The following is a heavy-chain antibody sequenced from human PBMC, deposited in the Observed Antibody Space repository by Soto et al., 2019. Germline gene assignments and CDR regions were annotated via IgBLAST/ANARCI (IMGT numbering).Heavy chain of an antibody. CDR2: INPNSGGT. CDR1: GYTFTGYY. CDR3: ARFTGSTPYYGMDV. J-gene: IGHJ6*02. V-gene: IGHV1-2*04. D-gene: IGHD3-10*01. Sequence: ASVKVSCKASGYTFTGYYMHWVRQAPGQGLEWMGWINPNSGGTNYAQKFQGWVTMTRDTSISTAYMELSRLRSDDTAVYYCARFTGSTPYYGMDVWGQGTTVTVSS.